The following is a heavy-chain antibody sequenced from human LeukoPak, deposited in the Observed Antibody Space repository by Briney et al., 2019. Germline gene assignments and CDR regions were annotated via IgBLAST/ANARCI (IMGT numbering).Heavy chain of an antibody. V-gene: IGHV1-8*01. D-gene: IGHD2-15*01. J-gene: IGHJ4*02. CDR1: GYPFIDYD. Sequence: ASVKVSCKASGYPFIDYDIHWVRQATGQGLEWMGWMNPNNGDTGYAQKLQGRVTMTTDTSTSTAYMELRSLRSDDTAVYYCARDSRYCSGGSCSHPPGYWGQGTLVTVSS. CDR3: ARDSRYCSGGSCSHPPGY. CDR2: MNPNNGDT.